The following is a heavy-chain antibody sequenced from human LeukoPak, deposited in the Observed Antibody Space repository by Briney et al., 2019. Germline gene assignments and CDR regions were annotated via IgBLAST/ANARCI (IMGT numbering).Heavy chain of an antibody. V-gene: IGHV4-34*01. D-gene: IGHD3-22*01. CDR3: ARRRQYYYDSSGRSSAFDI. J-gene: IGHJ3*02. CDR1: GGSFSGYY. CDR2: INHSGST. Sequence: SETLSLTCAVYGGSFSGYYWSWIRQPPGKGLEWIGEINHSGSTNYNPSLKSRVTISVDTSKNQFSLKLSSVTAADTAVYYCARRRQYYYDSSGRSSAFDIWGQGTMVTVSS.